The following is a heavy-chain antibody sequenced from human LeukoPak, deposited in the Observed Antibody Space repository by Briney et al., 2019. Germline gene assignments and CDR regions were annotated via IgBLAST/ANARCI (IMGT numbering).Heavy chain of an antibody. J-gene: IGHJ5*02. CDR2: ISSSSSTI. CDR3: ARVVRYSSSS. D-gene: IGHD6-6*01. Sequence: GGSLRLSCAASGFTFSSYSMNWVRQAPGKGLEWVSYISSSSSTIYYADSVKGRFTISRDNAKNSLYLQMNSLRAEDTAVYYCARVVRYSSSSWGQGTLVTVSS. V-gene: IGHV3-48*01. CDR1: GFTFSSYS.